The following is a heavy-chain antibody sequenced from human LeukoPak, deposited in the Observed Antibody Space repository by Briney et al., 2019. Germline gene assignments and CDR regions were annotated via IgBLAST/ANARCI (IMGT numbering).Heavy chain of an antibody. CDR1: GFTFIAYG. Sequence: GGSLRLSCAASGFTFIAYGMQWVRQAPGKGLVWVSRINNEGSSTSYADSVRGRFTISRDNAKNTLYLQMNSLRAEDTGVYYCARELPREVTLDYWGQGTVVTVSS. CDR2: INNEGSST. V-gene: IGHV3-74*01. D-gene: IGHD2-21*02. J-gene: IGHJ4*02. CDR3: ARELPREVTLDY.